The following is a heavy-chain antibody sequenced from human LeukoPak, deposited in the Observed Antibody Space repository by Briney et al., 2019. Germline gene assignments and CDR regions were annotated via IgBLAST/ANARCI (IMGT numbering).Heavy chain of an antibody. J-gene: IGHJ4*02. CDR2: ISSSSSTI. CDR1: GFTFSSYS. CDR3: ARLDSDYYDSSGYYGPSGDY. V-gene: IGHV3-48*04. Sequence: GGSLRLSCAASGFTFSSYSMNWVRQAPGKGLEWVSYISSSSSTIYYADSVKGRFTISRDNAKNSLYLQMNSLRAEDTAVYYCARLDSDYYDSSGYYGPSGDYWGQGTLVTVSS. D-gene: IGHD3-22*01.